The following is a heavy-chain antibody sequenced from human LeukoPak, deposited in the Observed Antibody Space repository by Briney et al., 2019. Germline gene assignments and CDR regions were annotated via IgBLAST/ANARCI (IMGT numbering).Heavy chain of an antibody. V-gene: IGHV3-9*01. Sequence: GGSLRLSCAASGFTFDDYAMHWVRQAPGKGLEWVSGISWNSGSIGYADSVKGRFTISRDNAKNSLYLQMNSLRAEDTALYYCAKDMRIAVTWGQGTLVTVSS. CDR1: GFTFDDYA. J-gene: IGHJ5*02. D-gene: IGHD6-19*01. CDR2: ISWNSGSI. CDR3: AKDMRIAVT.